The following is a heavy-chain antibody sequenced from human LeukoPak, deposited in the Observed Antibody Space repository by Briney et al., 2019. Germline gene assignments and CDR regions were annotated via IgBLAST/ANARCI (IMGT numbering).Heavy chain of an antibody. J-gene: IGHJ4*02. CDR1: GGTFSSYA. CDR3: ASFLWDYGGYAHNFDY. V-gene: IGHV1-69*13. CDR2: IIPIFGTA. D-gene: IGHD4-17*01. Sequence: ASVKVSCKASGGTFSSYAISWVRQAPRQGLEWMGGIIPIFGTANYAQKFQGRVTITADESTSTAYMELSSLRSEDTAVYYCASFLWDYGGYAHNFDYWGQGTLVTVSS.